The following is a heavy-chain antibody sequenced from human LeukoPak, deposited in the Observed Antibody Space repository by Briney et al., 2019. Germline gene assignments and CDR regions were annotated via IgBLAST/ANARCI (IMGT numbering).Heavy chain of an antibody. CDR2: INHSGST. CDR3: ARAIRGDFNP. CDR1: GGSFSGYY. D-gene: IGHD3-10*01. J-gene: IGHJ5*02. V-gene: IGHV4-34*01. Sequence: NPSETLSLTCAVYGGSFSGYYWSWIRQPPGKGLEWIGEINHSGSTNYNPSLKSRVTISVDTSKNQFSLKLSSVTAADTAVYYCARAIRGDFNPWGQGTLVTVSS.